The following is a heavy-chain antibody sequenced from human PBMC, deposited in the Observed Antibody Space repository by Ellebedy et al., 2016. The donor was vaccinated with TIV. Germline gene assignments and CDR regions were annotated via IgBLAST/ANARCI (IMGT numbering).Heavy chain of an antibody. Sequence: GGSLRLSCVVSGFTINSNYMSWVRQAPGKGLEWVSVISVAGGTYYADSVKGRFTISRDNSSNTLFLQMNGLRAEDTAVYYCAGESFNDADLDLWGLFDIWGQGTTVTVSS. CDR3: AGESFNDADLDLWGLFDI. J-gene: IGHJ3*02. CDR1: GFTINSNY. D-gene: IGHD1-7*01. V-gene: IGHV3-66*01. CDR2: ISVAGGT.